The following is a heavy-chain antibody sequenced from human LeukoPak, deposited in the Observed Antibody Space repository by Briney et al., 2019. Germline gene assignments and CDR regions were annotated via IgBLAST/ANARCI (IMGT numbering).Heavy chain of an antibody. J-gene: IGHJ4*02. CDR1: GVAISSSW. D-gene: IGHD3-3*01. CDR3: ARGFLEWLLYPYYFDY. V-gene: IGHV3-7*01. CDR2: IKQDGSEK. Sequence: GGSLRLYWAASGVAISSSWIILVRQSPGNGLERVANIKQDGSEKYYVDSVKGRFTISRDNAKNSLYLQMNSLRAEDTAVYYCARGFLEWLLYPYYFDYWGQGTLVTVSS.